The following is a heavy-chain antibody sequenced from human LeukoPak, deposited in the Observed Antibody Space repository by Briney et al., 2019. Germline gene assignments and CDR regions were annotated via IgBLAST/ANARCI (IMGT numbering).Heavy chain of an antibody. CDR2: INGRGGST. CDR3: AKARHIVVVTAIPFDY. J-gene: IGHJ4*02. V-gene: IGHV3-23*01. Sequence: GGSLRLSCAASGFTFSSYAMSWVRQAPGKGLEGVLAINGRGGSTYYADSVKGRFTISRDNSKNTLYLQMNSLRAEDTAVYCCAKARHIVVVTAIPFDYWGQGTLVTVSS. D-gene: IGHD2-21*02. CDR1: GFTFSSYA.